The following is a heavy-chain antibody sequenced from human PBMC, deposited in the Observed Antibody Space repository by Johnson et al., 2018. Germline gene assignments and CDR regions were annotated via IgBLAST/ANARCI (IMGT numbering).Heavy chain of an antibody. V-gene: IGHV3-30-3*01. D-gene: IGHD2-8*02. CDR2: ISYDGSNK. Sequence: QERLREWGGGVVEPGRSLRLCCAASGFTFSSSAMHWVRQAPGKGLEWVSVISYDGSNKYHGDSVKGRFTISRDNSKNTLYLQMNRLRAEDTAVYYCAREVGGGGVFGDYYYYMDVWGKGTTVTVSS. CDR1: GFTFSSSA. CDR3: AREVGGGGVFGDYYYYMDV. J-gene: IGHJ6*03.